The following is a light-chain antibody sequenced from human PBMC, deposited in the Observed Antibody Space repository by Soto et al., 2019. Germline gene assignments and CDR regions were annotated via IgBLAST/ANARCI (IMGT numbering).Light chain of an antibody. CDR2: GAS. Sequence: EIVLTQSPGTLSLSPGERATLCCRASRSVSSSYLAWYRQKPGQAPRLLIYGASSRATGIPDRFSGRGSGTDFTLTISRLEPEDFAVYYCQQYGSSPPYTFGQGTKLEIK. V-gene: IGKV3-20*01. J-gene: IGKJ2*01. CDR1: RSVSSSY. CDR3: QQYGSSPPYT.